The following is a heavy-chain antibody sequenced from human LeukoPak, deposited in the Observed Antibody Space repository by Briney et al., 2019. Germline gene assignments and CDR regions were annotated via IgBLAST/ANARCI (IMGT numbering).Heavy chain of an antibody. CDR2: INHSGST. CDR1: GGSISSYY. J-gene: IGHJ4*02. V-gene: IGHV4-34*01. Sequence: SETLSLTCTVSGGSISSYYWSWIRQPPGKGLEWIGEINHSGSTNYNPSLKSRVTISVDTSKNQFSLKLSSVTAADTAVYYCAGHHDFWSGVDYWGQGTLVTVSS. CDR3: AGHHDFWSGVDY. D-gene: IGHD3-3*01.